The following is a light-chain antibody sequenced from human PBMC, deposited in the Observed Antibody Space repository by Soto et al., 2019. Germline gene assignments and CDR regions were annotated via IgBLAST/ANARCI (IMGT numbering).Light chain of an antibody. J-gene: IGLJ2*01. V-gene: IGLV3-21*02. Sequence: SYELTQPPSVSVAPGQTARVTCGGNNIDSKNVHWYQQKPGQAPVLVVHDDSDRPSGIPERFSGSNSGNTATLTISRVEVGDEADYYCQVWDSSSDHLVFGGGTKVTVL. CDR2: DDS. CDR3: QVWDSSSDHLV. CDR1: NIDSKN.